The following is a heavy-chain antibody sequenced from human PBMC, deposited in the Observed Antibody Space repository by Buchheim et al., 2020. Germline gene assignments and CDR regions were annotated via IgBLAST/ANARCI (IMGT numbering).Heavy chain of an antibody. CDR3: ARGLQKDGYNERALGY. Sequence: QVQLQESGPGLVKPSETLSLTCTVSGGSISSYYWSWIRQPPGKGLEWIGYIYYSGSTNYNPSLKSRVTISVDPSKNQFSLQLSSVTAADTAVYYCARGLQKDGYNERALGYWGQGTL. CDR2: IYYSGST. CDR1: GGSISSYY. J-gene: IGHJ4*02. V-gene: IGHV4-59*01. D-gene: IGHD5-24*01.